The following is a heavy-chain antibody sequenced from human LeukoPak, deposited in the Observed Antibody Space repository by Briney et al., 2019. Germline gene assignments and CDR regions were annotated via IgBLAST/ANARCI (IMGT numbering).Heavy chain of an antibody. CDR2: ISAYNGNT. J-gene: IGHJ4*02. V-gene: IGHV1-18*01. CDR1: GGTFSSYA. D-gene: IGHD3-3*01. CDR3: ARASLTIFGDY. Sequence: ASVKVSCKASGGTFSSYAISWVRQAPGQGLEWMGWISAYNGNTNYAQKLQGRVTMTADTSTSTAYMELRSLRSDDTAVYYCARASLTIFGDYWGQGTLVTVSS.